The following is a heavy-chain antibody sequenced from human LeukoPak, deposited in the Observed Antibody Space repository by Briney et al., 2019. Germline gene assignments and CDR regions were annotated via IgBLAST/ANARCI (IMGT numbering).Heavy chain of an antibody. D-gene: IGHD1-26*01. J-gene: IGHJ4*02. Sequence: PGGSLRLPCAASGFTFSSYAMSWVRQAPGKGLEWVSAISGSVGSTYYADSVKGRFTISRDNSENTLYLQMNSLSAEDTAVYYCAKAPGATHFDYWGQGTLVTVSS. CDR3: AKAPGATHFDY. V-gene: IGHV3-23*01. CDR2: ISGSVGST. CDR1: GFTFSSYA.